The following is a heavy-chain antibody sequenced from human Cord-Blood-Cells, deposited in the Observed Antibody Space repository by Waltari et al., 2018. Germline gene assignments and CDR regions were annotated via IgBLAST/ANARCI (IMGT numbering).Heavy chain of an antibody. CDR1: GGSFSGYY. D-gene: IGHD2-15*01. J-gene: IGHJ5*02. CDR2: INHSGST. Sequence: QVQLQQWGAGLLKPSETLSLTCAVYGGSFSGYYWSWIRQPPGKGLEWIGEINHSGSTNYNPSLKSRVTISVDTSKNQFSLKLSSVTAADTAVYYCVRRVVAAITRAVGWFDPWGQGTLVTVSS. CDR3: VRRVVAAITRAVGWFDP. V-gene: IGHV4-34*01.